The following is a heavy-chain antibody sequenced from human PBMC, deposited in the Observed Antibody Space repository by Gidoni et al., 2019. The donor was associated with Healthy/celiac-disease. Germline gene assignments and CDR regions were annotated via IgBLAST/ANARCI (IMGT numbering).Heavy chain of an antibody. CDR1: GYTFTSYY. V-gene: IGHV1-46*01. CDR3: ALSRMDWGNFDY. CDR2: INPSGGST. D-gene: IGHD7-27*01. J-gene: IGHJ4*02. Sequence: QVQLVQSGAEVKKPGASVKVSCKASGYTFTSYYMHCVRQAPGQGLEWMGIINPSGGSTSYAQKFQGRVTMTRDTSTSTVYMELSSLRSEDTAVYYCALSRMDWGNFDYWGQGTLVTVSS.